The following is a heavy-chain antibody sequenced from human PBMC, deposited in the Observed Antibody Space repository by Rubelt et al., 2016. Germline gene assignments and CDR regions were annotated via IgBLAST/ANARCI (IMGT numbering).Heavy chain of an antibody. J-gene: IGHJ4*02. Sequence: EVQLVESGGDLVKPGGSLRLSCAGSGFTFSNAWMSWVRQAPGKGLEWVSSISSSSSSIYYADSVKGRFTISRDNAKNSLYLQMNSLRAEDTAVYYCARDSHTVDWGQGTLVTVSS. V-gene: IGHV3-21*01. CDR2: ISSSSSSI. D-gene: IGHD6-19*01. CDR3: ARDSHTVD. CDR1: GFTFSNAW.